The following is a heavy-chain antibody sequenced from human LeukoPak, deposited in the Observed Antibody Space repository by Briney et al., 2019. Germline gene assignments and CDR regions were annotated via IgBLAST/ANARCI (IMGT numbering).Heavy chain of an antibody. D-gene: IGHD3-10*01. J-gene: IGHJ4*02. CDR3: ARDAQYYFGSRTYFFFEY. CDR2: IYTSGTT. V-gene: IGHV4-4*07. Sequence: SETLSLTCAVYGGSFIGYYWSWIRQPAGKGLEWIGHIYTSGTTNYNPSLKSRVTMSIDTSKNQFSLKLSSVTAADTAIYYCARDAQYYFGSRTYFFFEYWGQGTLLTVSS. CDR1: GGSFIGYY.